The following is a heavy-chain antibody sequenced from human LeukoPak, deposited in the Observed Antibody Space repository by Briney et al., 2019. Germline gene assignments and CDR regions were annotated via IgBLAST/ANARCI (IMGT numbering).Heavy chain of an antibody. CDR1: GYTFTSYG. CDR3: ARDRGPRIAAAGTLFDY. D-gene: IGHD6-13*01. J-gene: IGHJ4*02. V-gene: IGHV1-18*01. Sequence: ASVKVSCKASGYTFTSYGISWVRQAPGQGLEWMGWISAYNGNTNYAQKLQGRVTMTTDTSTSTAYMELRSLRSDDTAVYYCARDRGPRIAAAGTLFDYWGQGTLVTVSS. CDR2: ISAYNGNT.